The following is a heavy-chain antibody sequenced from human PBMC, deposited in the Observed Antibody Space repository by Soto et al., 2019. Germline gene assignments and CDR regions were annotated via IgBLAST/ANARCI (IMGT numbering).Heavy chain of an antibody. CDR3: AISYYYDSSGYSGTFDY. CDR2: ISGSGGST. D-gene: IGHD3-22*01. J-gene: IGHJ4*02. V-gene: IGHV3-23*01. CDR1: GFTFSSYA. Sequence: EVLLLESGRGLVQPGGSLRLSCAASGFTFSSYAMSWVRQAPGKGLEWVSAISGSGGSTYYADSVKGRFTISRDNSKNTLYLQMHSLRAEDRAVYYCAISYYYDSSGYSGTFDYWGQGTLVPVSS.